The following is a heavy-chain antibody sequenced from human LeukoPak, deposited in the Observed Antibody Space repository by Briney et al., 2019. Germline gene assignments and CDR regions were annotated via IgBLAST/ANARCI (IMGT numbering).Heavy chain of an antibody. V-gene: IGHV3-7*01. CDR1: GLTFSRFW. D-gene: IGHD1-14*01. CDR3: ATLSYRRFDY. CDR2: INEDGNEK. Sequence: PGGSLRLSCAASGLTFSRFWMIWLRQAPGKGLEWVATINEDGNEKWYADSVKGRFTISRDNARNSLYLQMNSLRAEDTAVYYCATLSYRRFDYWGQGALVTVSS. J-gene: IGHJ4*02.